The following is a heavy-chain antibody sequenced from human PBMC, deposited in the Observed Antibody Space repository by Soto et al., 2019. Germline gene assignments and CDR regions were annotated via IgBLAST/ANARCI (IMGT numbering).Heavy chain of an antibody. CDR3: AGGYRQSGYGSNWVFDY. Sequence: QVQLRESGPGLVKPSQTLSLTCTVSGGSINSGGYYWNWIRQHPGQGLEWIGYMYYSGSTYYNPSLCSPVIISADTSENPFSLTLSSVTVAATAVYFCAGGYRQSGYGSNWVFDYWGKGTLVNVSS. V-gene: IGHV4-31*01. D-gene: IGHD6-13*01. J-gene: IGHJ4*02. CDR2: MYYSGST. CDR1: GGSINSGGYY.